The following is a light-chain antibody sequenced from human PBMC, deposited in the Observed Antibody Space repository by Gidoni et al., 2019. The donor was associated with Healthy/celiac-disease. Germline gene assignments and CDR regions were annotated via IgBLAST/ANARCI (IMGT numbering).Light chain of an antibody. CDR3: QQYYSTLSYT. J-gene: IGKJ2*01. V-gene: IGKV1-NL1*01. CDR2: AAS. Sequence: QKPGKAPKLLLYAASRLESGVPSGFSGSGSGTDYTLTISSLQPEDFATYYCQQYYSTLSYTFGQGTKLEIK.